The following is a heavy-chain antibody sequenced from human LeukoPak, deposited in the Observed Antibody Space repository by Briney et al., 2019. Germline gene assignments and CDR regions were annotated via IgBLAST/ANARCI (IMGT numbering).Heavy chain of an antibody. D-gene: IGHD1-14*01. J-gene: IGHJ4*02. CDR3: AKDRGSIRNPFDY. CDR1: GFTFSSYA. CDR2: ISGSGGST. V-gene: IGHV3-23*01. Sequence: GGSLRLSRAASGFTFSSYAMSWVHQAPGKGLEWVSAISGSGGSTYYADSVKGRFTISRDNSKNTLYLQMNSLRAEDTAVYYCAKDRGSIRNPFDYWGQGTLVTVSS.